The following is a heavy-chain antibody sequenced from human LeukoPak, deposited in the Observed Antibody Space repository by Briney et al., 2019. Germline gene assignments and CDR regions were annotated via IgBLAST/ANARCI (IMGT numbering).Heavy chain of an antibody. CDR1: GGTFSSYA. Sequence: SVKVSCKASGGTFSSYAISWVRQAPGQGLEWMGGIIPIFGTANYAQKFQGRVTITADESTSTAYMELSSLRSEDTAVYYCARKCGGDCYPDHDAFDIWGQGTMVTVSS. CDR3: ARKCGGDCYPDHDAFDI. V-gene: IGHV1-69*13. D-gene: IGHD2-21*02. CDR2: IIPIFGTA. J-gene: IGHJ3*02.